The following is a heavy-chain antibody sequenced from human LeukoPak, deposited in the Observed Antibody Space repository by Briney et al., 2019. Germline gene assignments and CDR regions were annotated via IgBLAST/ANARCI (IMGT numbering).Heavy chain of an antibody. Sequence: ASVKVSCKASGYTFTGYYMHWVRQAPGQGLEWMGWINPNSGGTNYAQKFQGRVTMTRDTSISTAYMELSRLRSDDTAVYYCARDSDRGSFYFDYWGQGTLVTVSS. J-gene: IGHJ4*02. D-gene: IGHD1-26*01. V-gene: IGHV1-2*02. CDR3: ARDSDRGSFYFDY. CDR2: INPNSGGT. CDR1: GYTFTGYY.